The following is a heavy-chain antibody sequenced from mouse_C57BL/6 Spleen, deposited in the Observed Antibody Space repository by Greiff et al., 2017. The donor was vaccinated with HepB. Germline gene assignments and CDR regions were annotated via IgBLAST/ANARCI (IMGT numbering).Heavy chain of an antibody. Sequence: QVQLQQPGAELVMPGASVKLSCKASGYTFTSYWMHWVKQRPGQGLEWIGEIDPSDSYTNYNQKFKGKSTLTVDKSSSTAYMQLSSLTSEDSAVYYCARRGYRGAWFAYWGQGTLVTVSA. CDR2: IDPSDSYT. CDR1: GYTFTSYW. CDR3: ARRGYRGAWFAY. V-gene: IGHV1-69*01. J-gene: IGHJ3*01. D-gene: IGHD2-2*01.